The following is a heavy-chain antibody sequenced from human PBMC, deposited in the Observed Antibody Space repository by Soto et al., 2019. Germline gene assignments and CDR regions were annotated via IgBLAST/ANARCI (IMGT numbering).Heavy chain of an antibody. J-gene: IGHJ3*02. CDR2: IIPIFGTA. Sequence: ASVKVSCKASGGTFSSYAISWVRQAPGQGLEWMGGIIPIFGTANYAQKFQGRVTITADESTSTAYMELSSLRSEDTAVYYCASRTQDIVVVVAASSRAAAFDIWGQGTMVTVSS. CDR1: GGTFSSYA. D-gene: IGHD2-15*01. V-gene: IGHV1-69*13. CDR3: ASRTQDIVVVVAASSRAAAFDI.